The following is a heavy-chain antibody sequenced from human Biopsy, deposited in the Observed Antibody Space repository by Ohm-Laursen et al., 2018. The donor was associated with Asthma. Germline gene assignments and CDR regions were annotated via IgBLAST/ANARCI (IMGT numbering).Heavy chain of an antibody. V-gene: IGHV4-30-2*01. CDR2: LFHSGTT. CDR3: ARMITMIQAANYYSYAMDV. Sequence: TLSLTCAVSGDSINSGGFSWDWIRQPPGEGLEWVAYLFHSGTTYYNPSLKSRVPISVDRSKRQFSLKVNSVTAADTAVYYCARMITMIQAANYYSYAMDVWGQGTTVTVSS. CDR1: GDSINSGGFS. D-gene: IGHD3-22*01. J-gene: IGHJ6*02.